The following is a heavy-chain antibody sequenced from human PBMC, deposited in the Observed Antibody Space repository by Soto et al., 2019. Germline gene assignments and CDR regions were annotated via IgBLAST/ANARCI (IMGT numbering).Heavy chain of an antibody. D-gene: IGHD5-18*01. CDR3: ARSGYSYGPNPLLY. Sequence: QVQLQESGPGLVKPSQTLSLTCTVSGGSISSGGYYWSWIRQHPGKGLEWIGYIYYSGSTYYNPSLKSPVTISVDTSKNQFSLKLSSVTAADPAVYYCARSGYSYGPNPLLYWGQGTLVTVSS. J-gene: IGHJ4*02. V-gene: IGHV4-31*01. CDR2: IYYSGST. CDR1: GGSISSGGYY.